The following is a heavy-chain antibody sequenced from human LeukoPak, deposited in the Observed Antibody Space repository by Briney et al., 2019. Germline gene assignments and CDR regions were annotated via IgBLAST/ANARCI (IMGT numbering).Heavy chain of an antibody. J-gene: IGHJ6*02. CDR2: INPNSGGT. CDR1: GYTFTGYY. V-gene: IGHV1-2*02. CDR3: ARESLLGMVAMGQSSYYGMDV. D-gene: IGHD5-12*01. Sequence: ASVKVSCKASGYTFTGYYMHWVRRAPGQGLEGMGWINPNSGGTNYAQKFQGRVTMTRDTSISTAYMELSRLRSDDTAVYYCARESLLGMVAMGQSSYYGMDVWGQGTTVTVSS.